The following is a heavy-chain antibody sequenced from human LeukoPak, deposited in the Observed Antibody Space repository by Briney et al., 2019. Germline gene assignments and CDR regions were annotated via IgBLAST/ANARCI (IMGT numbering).Heavy chain of an antibody. Sequence: GGSLRLSCAASGFTVSSNYMSWVRQAPGEGLEWVSVIYSGGGTYYADSVKDRFTISRDTSKNTLYLQTNSLRAEDTAVYYCARGTARAFDYWGQGTLVTVSS. D-gene: IGHD2-2*01. V-gene: IGHV3-53*01. CDR2: IYSGGGT. CDR1: GFTVSSNY. CDR3: ARGTARAFDY. J-gene: IGHJ4*02.